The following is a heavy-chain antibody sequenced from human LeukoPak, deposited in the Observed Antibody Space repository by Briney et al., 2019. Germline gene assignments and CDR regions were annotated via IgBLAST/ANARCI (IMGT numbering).Heavy chain of an antibody. Sequence: GGSLRLFCAASGFTFSDYYMSWIRQAPGKGLEWVSYISSSGSTIYYADSVKGRFTISRDNAKNSLYLQMNSLRAEDTAVYYCAKRHTGGGSGSYYSLRGGWFDPWGQGTLVTVSS. D-gene: IGHD1-26*01. CDR2: ISSSGSTI. CDR1: GFTFSDYY. CDR3: AKRHTGGGSGSYYSLRGGWFDP. V-gene: IGHV3-11*01. J-gene: IGHJ5*02.